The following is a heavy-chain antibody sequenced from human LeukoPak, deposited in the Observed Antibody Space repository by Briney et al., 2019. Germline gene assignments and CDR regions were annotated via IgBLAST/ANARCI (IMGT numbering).Heavy chain of an antibody. V-gene: IGHV1-18*01. CDR3: ARDVYSIAAAGTFDY. CDR1: GYTFTSYG. Sequence: ASVKVSCKASGYTFTSYGISWVRQAPGQGLEWIGWISAYNGNTNYAQKLQGRVTMTTDTSTSTAYMELRSLRSDDTAVYYCARDVYSIAAAGTFDYWGQGTLVTVSS. CDR2: ISAYNGNT. J-gene: IGHJ4*02. D-gene: IGHD6-13*01.